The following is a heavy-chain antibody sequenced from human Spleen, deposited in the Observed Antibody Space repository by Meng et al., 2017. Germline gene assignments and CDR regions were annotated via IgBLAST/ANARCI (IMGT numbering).Heavy chain of an antibody. D-gene: IGHD3-10*01. V-gene: IGHV1-3*05. CDR2: INAGNGNT. Sequence: QVQPVPAGAEEKKPGASVKISCKASGYTFTNYAIHWVRQAPGQRLEWMGWINAGNGNTEYSQKFQGRVTITRDTSASTAYMGLSSLRSEDTAVYYCARVPEYYGSGSLIWIDPWGQGTLVTVSS. CDR3: ARVPEYYGSGSLIWIDP. CDR1: GYTFTNYA. J-gene: IGHJ5*02.